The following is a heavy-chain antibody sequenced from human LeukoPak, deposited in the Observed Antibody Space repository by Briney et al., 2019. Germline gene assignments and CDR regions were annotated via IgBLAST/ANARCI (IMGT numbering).Heavy chain of an antibody. CDR3: ARAVYSGGELLYGY. D-gene: IGHD1-26*01. Sequence: GGSLRLSCAASGFTFSSYWMSWVRQAPGKGLEWVANIKQDGSEKYYVDSVKGRFTISRDNAKNSLYLQMNSLRAEDTAVYYCARAVYSGGELLYGYWGQGTLVTVSS. CDR2: IKQDGSEK. J-gene: IGHJ4*02. CDR1: GFTFSSYW. V-gene: IGHV3-7*01.